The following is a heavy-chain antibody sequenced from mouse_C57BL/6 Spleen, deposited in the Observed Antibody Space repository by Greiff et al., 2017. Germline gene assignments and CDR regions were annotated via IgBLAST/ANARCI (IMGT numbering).Heavy chain of an antibody. CDR3: ASGIADFDY. CDR2: INPGSGGT. Sequence: QVQLQQSGAVLVRPGTSVKVSCKASGFAFTNYLIEWVKQRPGQGLEWIGVINPGSGGTNYNEKFKGKATLTADKSSSTAYMQLSSLTSEDSAVYFCASGIADFDYWGQGTTLTVSS. V-gene: IGHV1-54*01. J-gene: IGHJ2*01. CDR1: GFAFTNYL.